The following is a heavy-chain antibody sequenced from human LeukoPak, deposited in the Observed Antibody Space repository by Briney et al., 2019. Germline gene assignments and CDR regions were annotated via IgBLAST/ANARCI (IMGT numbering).Heavy chain of an antibody. D-gene: IGHD3-22*01. V-gene: IGHV3-30*03. CDR3: ARPNYYDGSAFYYYFYGMDV. CDR1: GFTFSRNG. Sequence: GGSLRLSCAASGFTFSRNGIHWVRQAPGKGLEWVAVISYDGSNKYYADSVKGRFTISRDNSKNTLYLEMNSLGADDTAVYYCARPNYYDGSAFYYYFYGMDVWGPGTTVTVSS. CDR2: ISYDGSNK. J-gene: IGHJ6*02.